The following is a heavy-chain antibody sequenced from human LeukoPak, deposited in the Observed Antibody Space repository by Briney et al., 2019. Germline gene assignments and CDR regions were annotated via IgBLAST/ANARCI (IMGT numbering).Heavy chain of an antibody. D-gene: IGHD1-26*01. J-gene: IGHJ4*02. Sequence: GGSLRLSCAASGFTFSSYAMSWVRQAPGKGLEWVSAISGSSGSTYYADSVKGRFTISRDNSKNTLYLQMNSLRAEDTAVNYCAERGAEVGATVAPGDYWGQGTLVTVSS. V-gene: IGHV3-23*01. CDR2: ISGSSGST. CDR1: GFTFSSYA. CDR3: AERGAEVGATVAPGDY.